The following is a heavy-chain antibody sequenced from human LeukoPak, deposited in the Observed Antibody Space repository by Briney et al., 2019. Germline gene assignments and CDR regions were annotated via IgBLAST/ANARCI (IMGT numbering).Heavy chain of an antibody. D-gene: IGHD4-17*01. Sequence: ASVKVSCKASGYTFTSYGISWVRQAPGQGLEWMGWISAYNGNTNYAQKLQGRVTMTTDTSTSTAYMELRSLRSDDTAVYYCARSGDYDTANYYYYYYMDVWGKGTTVTVSS. V-gene: IGHV1-18*01. CDR3: ARSGDYDTANYYYYYYMDV. J-gene: IGHJ6*03. CDR2: ISAYNGNT. CDR1: GYTFTSYG.